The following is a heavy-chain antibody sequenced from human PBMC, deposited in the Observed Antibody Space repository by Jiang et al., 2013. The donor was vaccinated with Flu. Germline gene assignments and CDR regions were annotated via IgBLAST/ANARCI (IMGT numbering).Heavy chain of an antibody. V-gene: IGHV4-4*07. J-gene: IGHJ3*02. Sequence: LLKPSETLSLTCAVSGGSISDNYWTWIRQPAGKGLEWIGRIYSGTANYNPSVKSRVTISVDTSKNQFSLKLNSVTAADTAVYYCARGLYTIFGVISAFDIWGQGAMVTV. CDR2: IYSGTA. CDR3: ARGLYTIFGVISAFDI. D-gene: IGHD3-3*01. CDR1: GGSISDNY.